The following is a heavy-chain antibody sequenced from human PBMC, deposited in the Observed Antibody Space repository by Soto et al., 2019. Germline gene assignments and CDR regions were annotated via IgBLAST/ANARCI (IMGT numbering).Heavy chain of an antibody. CDR3: ARFSGVVLWFDP. Sequence: PSETLSLTCTVSGGSISSYYWIWIRQPPGKGLEWIGYIYYSGSTNYNPSLKSRVTISVDTSKNQFSLKLSSVTAADTAVYYCARFSGVVLWFDPWGQGTLVTISS. D-gene: IGHD3-3*01. CDR1: GGSISSYY. V-gene: IGHV4-59*01. CDR2: IYYSGST. J-gene: IGHJ5*02.